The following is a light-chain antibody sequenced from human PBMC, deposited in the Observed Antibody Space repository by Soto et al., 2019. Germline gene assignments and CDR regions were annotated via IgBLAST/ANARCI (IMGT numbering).Light chain of an antibody. CDR3: QQYHIYSPT. V-gene: IGKV1-5*03. CDR1: QSINTW. Sequence: DIKMTQSPSTLSASVGDRVTITCRASQSINTWLAWYQQKPGKAPKLLIYKASSLQSGVPSRFSGSGSGTEFTLTLRSRQPDDFATNHCQQYHIYSPTFGGGTKVEIK. J-gene: IGKJ4*01. CDR2: KAS.